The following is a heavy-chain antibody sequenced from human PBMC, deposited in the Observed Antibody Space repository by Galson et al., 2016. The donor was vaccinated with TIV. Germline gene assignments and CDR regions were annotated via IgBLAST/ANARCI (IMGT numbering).Heavy chain of an antibody. CDR2: ISYDGRIG. CDR1: GFTFSNYP. D-gene: IGHD2-21*01. V-gene: IGHV3-30*01. Sequence: SLRLSCAASGFTFSNYPMHWVRQTPGKGLEWVAVISYDGRIGDYADSVKGRFTISRDDSRNTLYLQMNSLRTEDTAIYYCARDAVIGTPDYFDYWGQGTLVTVSS. CDR3: ARDAVIGTPDYFDY. J-gene: IGHJ4*02.